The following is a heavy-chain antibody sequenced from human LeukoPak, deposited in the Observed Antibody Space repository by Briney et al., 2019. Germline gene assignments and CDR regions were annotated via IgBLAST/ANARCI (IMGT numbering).Heavy chain of an antibody. CDR3: AKHMRATNTYSFFGLDV. J-gene: IGHJ6*02. CDR1: GFTFKYYG. V-gene: IGHV3-9*01. D-gene: IGHD1-26*01. CDR2: INWNGGGT. Sequence: PGGSLRLSCAATGFTFKYYGIHWVRQPPGKGLEWVSSINWNGGGTDYADSVKGRFTISRDHAQNSLYMQLSSPRPEDTALYYCAKHMRATNTYSFFGLDVWGQGTTVTVSS.